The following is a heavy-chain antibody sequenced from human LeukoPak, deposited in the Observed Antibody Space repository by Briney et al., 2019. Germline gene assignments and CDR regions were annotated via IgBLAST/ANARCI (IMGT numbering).Heavy chain of an antibody. J-gene: IGHJ3*01. CDR2: IYPGDSDT. D-gene: IGHD3-22*01. CDR3: ARPNITSYYDSRGYDAFDV. Sequence: GESLKISCKGSGYSFTSYWIGWVRQLPGKGLEWMGIIYPGDSDTRYSPSFQGQVTISADKSISTAYLQWSSLKASDTGMYYCARPNITSYYDSRGYDAFDVWGQGTMVTVSS. V-gene: IGHV5-51*01. CDR1: GYSFTSYW.